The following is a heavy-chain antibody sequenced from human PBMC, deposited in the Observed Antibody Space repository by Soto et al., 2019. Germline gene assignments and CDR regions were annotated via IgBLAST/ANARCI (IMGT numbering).Heavy chain of an antibody. J-gene: IGHJ6*02. D-gene: IGHD5-18*01. CDR2: IIPIFGTA. CDR1: GGTFSSYA. Sequence: SVKVSCKASGGTFSSYAISWVRQAPGQGLEWMGGIIPIFGTADYAQKFQGRVTITADESTSTAYMELSSLRFEDTAVYFCAREISARGYTSGDYYNYYGMDVWGQGTTVTVSS. V-gene: IGHV1-69*13. CDR3: AREISARGYTSGDYYNYYGMDV.